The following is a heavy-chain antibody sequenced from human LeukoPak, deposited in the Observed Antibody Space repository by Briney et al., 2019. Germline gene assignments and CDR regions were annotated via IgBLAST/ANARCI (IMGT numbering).Heavy chain of an antibody. D-gene: IGHD3-10*01. CDR1: GFTFSSYG. CDR2: ISYDGSNK. Sequence: GGSLRLSCAASGFTFSSYGMHWVRQAPGKGLEWVAVISYDGSNKYYADSVKGRFTISRDNSKNTLYLQMNSLRAEDTAVYYCAKDRLTMVHLYYFDYWGQGTLVTVSS. J-gene: IGHJ4*02. CDR3: AKDRLTMVHLYYFDY. V-gene: IGHV3-30*18.